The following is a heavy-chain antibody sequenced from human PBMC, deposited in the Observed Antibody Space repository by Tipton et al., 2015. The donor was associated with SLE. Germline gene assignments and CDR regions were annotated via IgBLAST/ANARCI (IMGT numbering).Heavy chain of an antibody. CDR3: ARHLGSRIPAGTIDS. V-gene: IGHV1-2*02. D-gene: IGHD6-13*01. J-gene: IGHJ4*02. CDR2: INPNSGGT. CDR1: AYTFTDYG. Sequence: QLVQSGAEVKKPGASVKVSCQASAYTFTDYGLSWVRQAPGQGLEWMGWINPNSGGTNYAQKFQGRVTMTKDTSISTAYMELNSLRSDDTAVYYCARHLGSRIPAGTIDSWGQGTLVTVSS.